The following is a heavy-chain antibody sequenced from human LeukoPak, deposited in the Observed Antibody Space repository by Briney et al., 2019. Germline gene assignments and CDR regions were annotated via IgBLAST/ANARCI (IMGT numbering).Heavy chain of an antibody. D-gene: IGHD1-7*01. V-gene: IGHV3-7*01. CDR3: ARDVDWNYDL. CDR1: GFTFSNYW. CDR2: IKGSDK. J-gene: IGHJ4*02. Sequence: PGGSLRLSCVGPGFTFSNYWMNWVRQAPGKGLEWVANIKGSDKGHVDSVKGRFSVSRDDARNSLYLQMDSLRAEDTAVYYCARDVDWNYDLWGQGTVVRVSS.